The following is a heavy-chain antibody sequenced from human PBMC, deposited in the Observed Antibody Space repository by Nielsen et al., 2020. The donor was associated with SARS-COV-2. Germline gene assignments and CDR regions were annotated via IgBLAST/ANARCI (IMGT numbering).Heavy chain of an antibody. CDR1: GYTFSHYV. Sequence: ASVKVSCKASGYTFSHYVINWVRQAPGQGLEWMGWMNTNTGDPMYAQAFTGRFVFSLDSSVSTAYLHISGLKPEDTAVYYCARGGIALVRGTPERFDPWGQGTLVTVSS. D-gene: IGHD3-10*01. V-gene: IGHV7-4-1*02. CDR3: ARGGIALVRGTPERFDP. CDR2: MNTNTGDP. J-gene: IGHJ5*02.